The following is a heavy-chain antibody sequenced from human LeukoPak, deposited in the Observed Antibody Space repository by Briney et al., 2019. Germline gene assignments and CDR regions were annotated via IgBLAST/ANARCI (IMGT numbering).Heavy chain of an antibody. Sequence: GGSLRLSCAASGFTFSSYAMSWVRQAPGEGLEWVSAISGSGGSTYYADSVKGRFTISRDSSKNMLYLQMNSLRAEDTAVYYCAKFQGRRTELGYCSSTSCYTLDYWGQGTLVTVSS. J-gene: IGHJ4*02. CDR2: ISGSGGST. D-gene: IGHD2-2*02. CDR1: GFTFSSYA. V-gene: IGHV3-23*01. CDR3: AKFQGRRTELGYCSSTSCYTLDY.